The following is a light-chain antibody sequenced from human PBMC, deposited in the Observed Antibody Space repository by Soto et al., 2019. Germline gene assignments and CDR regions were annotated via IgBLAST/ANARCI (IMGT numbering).Light chain of an antibody. CDR1: SSDVGSYNL. Sequence: QSALTQPASVSGSPGQSITISCTGISSDVGSYNLVSWYQQHPGKAPKLMIYEGSKRPSGVSNRFSGSKSGNTASLTISGLQAEDEADYYFCSYAGSIVVFGGGTQLTVL. V-gene: IGLV2-23*01. J-gene: IGLJ2*01. CDR3: CSYAGSIVV. CDR2: EGS.